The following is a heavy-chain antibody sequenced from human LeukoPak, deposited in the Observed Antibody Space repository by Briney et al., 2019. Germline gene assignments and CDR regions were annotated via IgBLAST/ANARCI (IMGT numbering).Heavy chain of an antibody. D-gene: IGHD2-2*01. V-gene: IGHV3-7*01. CDR2: IKQDGSEK. CDR1: GFTFSSYW. Sequence: GGSLRLSCAASGFTFSSYWISWGRQAPGKGLEWVANIKQDGSEKYYVDSVKGRFTISRDNAKNSLYLQMNSLRAEDTAVYYCARERGVGAFDIWGQGTMVTVSS. CDR3: ARERGVGAFDI. J-gene: IGHJ3*02.